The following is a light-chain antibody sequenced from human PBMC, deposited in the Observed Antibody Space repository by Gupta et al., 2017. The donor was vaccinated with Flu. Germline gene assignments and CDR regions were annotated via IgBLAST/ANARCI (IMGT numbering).Light chain of an antibody. CDR2: WAS. Sequence: NCKSSQSVLYSSNNKNYLAWYQQKPGQPPKLLIYWASTRESGVPDRFSGSGSGTDFTLTIRSLQAEDVAVYYCQQYYSTPRTFGQGTKVEIK. J-gene: IGKJ1*01. CDR1: QSVLYSSNNKNY. CDR3: QQYYSTPRT. V-gene: IGKV4-1*01.